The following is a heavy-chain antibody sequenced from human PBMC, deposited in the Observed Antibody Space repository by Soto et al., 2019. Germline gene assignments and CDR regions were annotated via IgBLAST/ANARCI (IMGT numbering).Heavy chain of an antibody. CDR1: GYTFTSYG. CDR2: ISAYNGNT. D-gene: IGHD6-13*01. J-gene: IGHJ4*02. V-gene: IGHV1-18*01. CDR3: ARDRGIAAAVNERYYFDY. Sequence: QVQLVQSGAEVKKPGASVKVSCKASGYTFTSYGISWVRQAPGQGLEWMGWISAYNGNTNYAQKLQGRVTMTTDTSTSTAYMERRSLRSDDTAVYYCARDRGIAAAVNERYYFDYWGQGTLVTVSS.